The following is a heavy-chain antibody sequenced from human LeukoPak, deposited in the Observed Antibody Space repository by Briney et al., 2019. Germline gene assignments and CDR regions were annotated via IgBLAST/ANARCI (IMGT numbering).Heavy chain of an antibody. CDR1: LDSTTSNF. Sequence: SETLSLTCTVSLDSTTSNFWSWVRQPPGKGLDWIGEIHRSGSPNYNPSLQSRVTISIDRSRNQIALELSSVTAADTAVYYCAREILGGFNPGAYWGQGTLVTVSS. CDR3: AREILGGFNPGAY. V-gene: IGHV4-4*02. CDR2: IHRSGSP. J-gene: IGHJ4*02. D-gene: IGHD1-14*01.